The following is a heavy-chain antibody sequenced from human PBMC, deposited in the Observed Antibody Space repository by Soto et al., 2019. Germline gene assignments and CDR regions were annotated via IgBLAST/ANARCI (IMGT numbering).Heavy chain of an antibody. CDR3: ARHATYYDILTGYYFDY. D-gene: IGHD3-9*01. J-gene: IGHJ4*02. Sequence: LKISCKGSGYGFSSYWIAWVRQMPGKGLEWMGIISPGDSDTKYSQSFQGQVTISADKSISTAFRQRNSLKASDTAMYYCARHATYYDILTGYYFDYWGQGTPVTVSS. CDR2: ISPGDSDT. V-gene: IGHV5-51*01. CDR1: GYGFSSYW.